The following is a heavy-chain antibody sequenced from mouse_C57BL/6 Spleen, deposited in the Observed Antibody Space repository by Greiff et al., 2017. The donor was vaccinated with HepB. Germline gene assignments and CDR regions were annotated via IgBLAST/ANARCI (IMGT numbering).Heavy chain of an antibody. Sequence: QVQLKQPGAELVKPGASVKLSCKASGYTFTSYWMQWVKQRPGQGLEWIGEIDPSDSYTNYNQKFKGKATLTVDTSSSTAYMQLSSLTSEDSAVYYCARRMGNRYFDVWGTGTTVTVSS. J-gene: IGHJ1*03. V-gene: IGHV1-50*01. CDR3: ARRMGNRYFDV. D-gene: IGHD2-1*01. CDR2: IDPSDSYT. CDR1: GYTFTSYW.